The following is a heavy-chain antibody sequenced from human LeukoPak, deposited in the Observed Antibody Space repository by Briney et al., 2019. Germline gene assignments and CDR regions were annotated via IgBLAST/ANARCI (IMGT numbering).Heavy chain of an antibody. J-gene: IGHJ3*02. CDR1: GGSFSGYY. CDR3: ARVKYCSSTSCYMDAFDI. V-gene: IGHV4-34*01. CDR2: INHSGST. Sequence: SETLSLTCAVYGGSFSGYYWSWIRQPPGKGLEWIGEINHSGSTNYNPSLKSRVTISVDASKNQFSLKLSSVTAADTAVYYCARVKYCSSTSCYMDAFDIWGQGTMVTVSS. D-gene: IGHD2-2*02.